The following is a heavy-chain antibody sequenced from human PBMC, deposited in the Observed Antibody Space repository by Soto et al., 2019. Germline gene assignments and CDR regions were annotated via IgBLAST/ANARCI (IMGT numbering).Heavy chain of an antibody. CDR1: GGSISSYY. D-gene: IGHD6-19*01. Sequence: PSETLSLTCTVSGGSISSYYWSWIRQPPGKGLEWIGYIYYSGSTNYNPSLKSRVTISVDTSKNQFSLKLSSVTAADTAVYYCARHHFVIAMAGTDFDYWVQGTLLTIS. CDR2: IYYSGST. J-gene: IGHJ4*02. V-gene: IGHV4-59*08. CDR3: ARHHFVIAMAGTDFDY.